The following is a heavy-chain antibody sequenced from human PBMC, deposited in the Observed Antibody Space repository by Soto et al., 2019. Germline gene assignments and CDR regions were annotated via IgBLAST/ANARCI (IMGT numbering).Heavy chain of an antibody. V-gene: IGHV3-49*04. J-gene: IGHJ4*02. Sequence: GGSLRLSCATSGFIFDDYVMTWVRQAPGKGLEFVGAIRSGGTTEYAASVRGRFTVSRDDSKSIAYLQMNSLKADDTAVYYCTIWPGSGHSKFENWGQGTLVTVSS. CDR3: TIWPGSGHSKFEN. CDR1: GFIFDDYV. CDR2: IRSGGTT. D-gene: IGHD6-19*01.